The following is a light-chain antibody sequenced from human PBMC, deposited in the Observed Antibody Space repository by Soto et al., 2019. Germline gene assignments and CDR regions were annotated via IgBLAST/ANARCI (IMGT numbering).Light chain of an antibody. CDR1: QSITSY. CDR2: AAY. V-gene: IGKV1-39*01. Sequence: DIPMTQSPSSLSASVGDRVTITCRASQSITSYLNWYQQKPGKAPKLLIYAAYRSQSGVPSRFSGSGSGTDFTITNNSLQREDFATYYCQQRYNTPYTFGQGTKLEIK. CDR3: QQRYNTPYT. J-gene: IGKJ2*01.